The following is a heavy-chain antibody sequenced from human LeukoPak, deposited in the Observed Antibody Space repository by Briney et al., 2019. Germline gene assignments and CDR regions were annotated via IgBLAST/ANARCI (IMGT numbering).Heavy chain of an antibody. J-gene: IGHJ4*02. CDR3: AKDPPPKSRLVGATTDY. V-gene: IGHV3-21*04. CDR1: XXTFSSXX. D-gene: IGHD1-26*01. Sequence: ASXXTFSSXXXXXGXXXXXXXREXVXSXSSSSSYIYYADSVKGRFTISRDNAKNSLYLQMNSLRAEDTAVYYCAKDPPPKSRLVGATTDYWGQGTLVTVSS. CDR2: XSSSSSYI.